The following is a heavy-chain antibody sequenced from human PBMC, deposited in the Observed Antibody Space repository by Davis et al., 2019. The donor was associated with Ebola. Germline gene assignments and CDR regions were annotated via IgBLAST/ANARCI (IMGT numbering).Heavy chain of an antibody. CDR1: GFTFSNYW. V-gene: IGHV3-74*01. CDR2: IDAGGSNT. J-gene: IGHJ3*02. CDR3: AREMVVASTLAAFDI. D-gene: IGHD2-15*01. Sequence: GESLKISCVASGFTFSNYWMYWVRQAPGKGLVWVSRIDAGGSNTVYADSVKGRFTISRDNAKNTLYLQMNSLRGEDTAVYYCAREMVVASTLAAFDIWGQGTMVTVSS.